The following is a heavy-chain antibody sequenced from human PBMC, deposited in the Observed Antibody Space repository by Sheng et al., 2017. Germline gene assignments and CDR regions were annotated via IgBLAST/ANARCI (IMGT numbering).Heavy chain of an antibody. J-gene: IGHJ3*02. Sequence: QVQLVQSGAEVKKPGSSVQVSCKASGGTFSTHAVSWVRQAPGQGLEWMGVILPILGVVNYAQKFQGAVTITADKSTTTAFMELSSLTSEDTAVYYCARLRSDAFDIWGQGTMVTVSS. CDR2: ILPILGVV. V-gene: IGHV1-69*10. CDR1: GGTFSTHA. CDR3: ARLRSDAFDI.